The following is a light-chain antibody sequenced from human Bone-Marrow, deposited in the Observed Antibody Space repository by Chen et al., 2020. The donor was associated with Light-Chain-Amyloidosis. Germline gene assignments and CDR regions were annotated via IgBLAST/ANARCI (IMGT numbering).Light chain of an antibody. Sequence: QSALTQPRSVSGSPGQSVTISCTGTSRDVGGYDSVSWYHQYPGKAPKLMIYDVSKRPSGVPDRFSASKSGNTASLTISGLQAEDEADYYCCSYAGIYWVFGGGTKLTVL. CDR2: DVS. CDR3: CSYAGIYWV. CDR1: SRDVGGYDS. J-gene: IGLJ3*02. V-gene: IGLV2-11*01.